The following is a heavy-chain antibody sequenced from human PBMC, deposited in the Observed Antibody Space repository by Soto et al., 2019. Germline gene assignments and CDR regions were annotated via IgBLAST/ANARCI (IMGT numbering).Heavy chain of an antibody. CDR3: ARDTGAYGMDV. D-gene: IGHD4-17*01. CDR1: GFTFSSYD. V-gene: IGHV3-33*01. J-gene: IGHJ6*02. CDR2: IWYDGSNK. Sequence: QVQLVESGGGVVQPGRSLRLSCAASGFTFSSYDMHWVRQAPGKGLEWVAVIWYDGSNKYYADSVKGRFTISRDNSKNTLYLQMNSLRAEDTAVYYCARDTGAYGMDVWGQGTTVTVSS.